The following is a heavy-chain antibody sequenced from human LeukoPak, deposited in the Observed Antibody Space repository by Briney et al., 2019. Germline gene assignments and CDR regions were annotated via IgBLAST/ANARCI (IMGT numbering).Heavy chain of an antibody. CDR1: GGSHNNSY. V-gene: IGHV4-39*01. Sequence: SETLSLTCNVSGGSHNNSYWGWIRQPPGNRPQRIECFHYRGSTHYNPSLKSRVTISVDTSKNQFSLRLSSVTAADTAVYFCARHTKYYDILTGYYPGAFDIWGQGTMVTVSS. CDR2: FHYRGST. CDR3: ARHTKYYDILTGYYPGAFDI. J-gene: IGHJ3*02. D-gene: IGHD3-9*01.